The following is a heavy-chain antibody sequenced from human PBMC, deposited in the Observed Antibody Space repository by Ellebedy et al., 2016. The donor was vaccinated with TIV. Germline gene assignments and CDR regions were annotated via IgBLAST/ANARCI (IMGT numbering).Heavy chain of an antibody. CDR2: INSDGSST. D-gene: IGHD3-3*01. Sequence: ESLKISCAASGFTFSSYWMHWVRQAPGKGLVWVSRINSDGSSTSYADSVKGRFTISRDNAKNSLYLQMNSLRAEDTAVYYCARDAGDFWSGHNWFDPWGQGTLVTVSS. V-gene: IGHV3-74*01. CDR1: GFTFSSYW. CDR3: ARDAGDFWSGHNWFDP. J-gene: IGHJ5*02.